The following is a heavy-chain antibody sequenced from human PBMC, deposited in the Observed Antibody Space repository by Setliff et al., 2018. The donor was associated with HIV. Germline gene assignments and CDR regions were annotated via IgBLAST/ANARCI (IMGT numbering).Heavy chain of an antibody. V-gene: IGHV4-4*02. CDR1: GGSISSSNW. J-gene: IGHJ4*02. CDR3: AKSSPSIGYISDH. D-gene: IGHD5-12*01. Sequence: SETLSLTCAVSGGSISSSNWWSWVRQPPGKGLEWIGEIYHSGSTNYNPSLKSRVTISVDKSRNQFSLNVRSVTAADTAVYFCAKSSPSIGYISDHWGQGTLVTVS. CDR2: IYHSGST.